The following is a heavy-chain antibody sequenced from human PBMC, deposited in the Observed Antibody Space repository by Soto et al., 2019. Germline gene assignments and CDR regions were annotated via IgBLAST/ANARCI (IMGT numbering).Heavy chain of an antibody. Sequence: ASVEVSCKASGYTFTSYSMHWVRQAPGQRLEWMGWINAANGNKNYSQKFQGRLTMTRDTPTSTAYMELRTLRSDDTAVYYCARDPGAASFAFWAQGTLVTVSS. D-gene: IGHD2-15*01. CDR2: INAANGNK. V-gene: IGHV1-3*01. CDR1: GYTFTSYS. J-gene: IGHJ4*02. CDR3: ARDPGAASFAF.